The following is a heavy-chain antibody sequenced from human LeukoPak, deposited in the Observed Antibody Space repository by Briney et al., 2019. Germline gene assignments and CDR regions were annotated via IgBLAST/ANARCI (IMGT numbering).Heavy chain of an antibody. CDR1: GGSISSGSYY. V-gene: IGHV4-61*02. J-gene: IGHJ6*03. Sequence: PSQTLSLTCTVSGGSISSGSYYWSWIRQPAGKGLEWIGRIYTSGSTNYNPSLKSRVTISVDTSKNQFSLKLSSVTVADTAVYYCARDYYYDSSGYWLDFDYYMDVWGKGTTVTISS. D-gene: IGHD3-22*01. CDR3: ARDYYYDSSGYWLDFDYYMDV. CDR2: IYTSGST.